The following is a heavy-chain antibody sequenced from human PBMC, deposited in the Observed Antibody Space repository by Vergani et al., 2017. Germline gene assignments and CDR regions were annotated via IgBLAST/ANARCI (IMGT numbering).Heavy chain of an antibody. J-gene: IGHJ4*02. D-gene: IGHD5-24*01. CDR1: GFTFSSYS. V-gene: IGHV3-21*01. CDR3: ARARIEMATKFSFDY. CDR2: ISSSSSYI. Sequence: EVQLVDSGGGLVKPGGSLRLSCAASGFTFSSYSMNWVRQAPGKGLEWVSSISSSSSYIYYADSVKGRFTISRDNAKNSLYLQMNSLRAEDTAVYYCARARIEMATKFSFDYWGQGTLVTVSS.